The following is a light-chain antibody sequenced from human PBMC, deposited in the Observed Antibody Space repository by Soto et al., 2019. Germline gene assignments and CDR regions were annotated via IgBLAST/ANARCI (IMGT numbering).Light chain of an antibody. CDR1: QSFSDW. CDR3: HQYSTSPYP. Sequence: DIQMTQSPSTLSASVGDRVTITCRASQSFSDWLAWYQQKPGKAPKLLIYKVSTLESGVPSTFGGSVSGTEFTRTINSLQPDDSAPYPGHQYSTSPYPFAQGTNIEIK. J-gene: IGKJ2*01. CDR2: KVS. V-gene: IGKV1-5*03.